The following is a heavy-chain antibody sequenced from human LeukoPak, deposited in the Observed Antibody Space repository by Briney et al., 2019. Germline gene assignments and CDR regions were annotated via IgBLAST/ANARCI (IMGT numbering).Heavy chain of an antibody. Sequence: GGSLRLSCAASRFTFSSYGMNWVRQAPGKGLEWISFISYDGSNKYYADSVQGRFTISRDIFKNTLYLQMNSLRTEDTAVYYCARDDCSKTSCYGIWGQGTLVTVSS. D-gene: IGHD2-2*01. CDR1: RFTFSSYG. CDR3: ARDDCSKTSCYGI. V-gene: IGHV3-30*03. CDR2: ISYDGSNK. J-gene: IGHJ4*02.